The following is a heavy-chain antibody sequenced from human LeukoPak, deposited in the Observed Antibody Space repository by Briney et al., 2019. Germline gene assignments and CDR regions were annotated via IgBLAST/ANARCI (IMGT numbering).Heavy chain of an antibody. CDR3: AREEVVVAAGIDY. D-gene: IGHD2-15*01. Sequence: PGGSLRLSCAASGFTFSSYSMNWVRQAPGRGLEWVSSISSSSSYIYYADSVKGRFTIPRDNAKSSLYLQMNSLRAEDTAVYYCAREEVVVAAGIDYWGQGTLVTVSS. V-gene: IGHV3-21*01. J-gene: IGHJ4*02. CDR2: ISSSSSYI. CDR1: GFTFSSYS.